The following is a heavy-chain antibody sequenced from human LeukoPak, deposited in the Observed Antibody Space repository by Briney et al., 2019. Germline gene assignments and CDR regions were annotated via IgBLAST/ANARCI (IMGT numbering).Heavy chain of an antibody. J-gene: IGHJ1*01. CDR2: ISAHNGNT. V-gene: IGHV1-18*01. CDR3: ARDGPAAKYFQH. Sequence: ASVKVSCKASGYTFTSYGISWVRQAPGQGLEWMGWISAHNGNTNYAQKLQGRVTMTTDTSTSTAYMELSSLRSEDTAVYYCARDGPAAKYFQHWGQGTLVTVSS. CDR1: GYTFTSYG. D-gene: IGHD2-2*01.